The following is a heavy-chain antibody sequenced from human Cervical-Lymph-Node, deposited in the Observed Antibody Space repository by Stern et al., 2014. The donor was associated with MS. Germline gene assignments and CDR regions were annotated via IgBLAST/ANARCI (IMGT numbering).Heavy chain of an antibody. J-gene: IGHJ4*02. Sequence: EVQLVESGGGLVKPGESLRLSCDASGFTFSHYSINWVRQAPGKGLEWMSSISNNSTHTYYADSVECRFTIARDSAKDSVSLHMVSLRAEDTAVYYCARARVGDYARSPHLDSWGQGTLVTVSS. CDR3: ARARVGDYARSPHLDS. D-gene: IGHD4-17*01. CDR1: GFTFSHYS. V-gene: IGHV3-21*01. CDR2: ISNNSTHT.